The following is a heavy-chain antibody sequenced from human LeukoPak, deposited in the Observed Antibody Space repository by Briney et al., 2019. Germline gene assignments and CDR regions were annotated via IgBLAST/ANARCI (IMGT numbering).Heavy chain of an antibody. CDR2: ISSSSSTI. D-gene: IGHD3-22*01. CDR3: ARGSYYDSSGPGSYAFDI. CDR1: GFTFSSYS. Sequence: HPGGSLRLSCAASGFTFSSYSMNWVRQAPGKGLEWVSYISSSSSTIYYADSVKGRFTISRDNAKNSLYLQMNSLRAEDTAVYYCARGSYYDSSGPGSYAFDIWGQGTMVTVSS. V-gene: IGHV3-48*01. J-gene: IGHJ3*02.